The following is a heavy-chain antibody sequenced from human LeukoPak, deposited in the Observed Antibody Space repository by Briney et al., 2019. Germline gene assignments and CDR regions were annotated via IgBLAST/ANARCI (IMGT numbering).Heavy chain of an antibody. D-gene: IGHD6-19*01. CDR3: AGLVLDY. Sequence: GGSLRLSCAASGFTFTDYNMNWVRQAPGKGLEWVSSISSSSTYIYYADSVKGRFTISRGNAKNSLYLQMSSLSAEDTAVYYCAGLVLDYWGQGTLVTVSS. CDR2: ISSSSTYI. CDR1: GFTFTDYN. J-gene: IGHJ4*02. V-gene: IGHV3-21*06.